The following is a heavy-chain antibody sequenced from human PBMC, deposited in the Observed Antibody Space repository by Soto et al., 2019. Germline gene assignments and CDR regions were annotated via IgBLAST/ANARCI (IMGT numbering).Heavy chain of an antibody. CDR2: IWFDGSNK. V-gene: IGHV3-33*01. CDR3: ATTGPY. CDR1: GFTFSSYG. J-gene: IGHJ4*02. Sequence: QVQLVESGGGVVQPGRSLRLSCAASGFTFSSYGRHWVGQAPGKGLEWVAVIWFDGSNKFYADSVKGRFTISRDNSKNTVSLQMNSLRDEDSAAYYCATTGPYWGQGTLVTVSS.